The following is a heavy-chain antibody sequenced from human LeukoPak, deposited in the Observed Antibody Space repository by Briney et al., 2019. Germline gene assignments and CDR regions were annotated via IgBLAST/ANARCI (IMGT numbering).Heavy chain of an antibody. Sequence: RGASVKVSCKASGFVFTSYGFTWVRQAPGQGLEWMGWISANDGKTHYSEKHQGRVTMSTDTVTSTAYMELRSLRPDDTAVYYCARELHVERDDYWGQGTLVTVSS. CDR1: GFVFTSYG. J-gene: IGHJ4*02. CDR2: ISANDGKT. D-gene: IGHD1-1*01. CDR3: ARELHVERDDY. V-gene: IGHV1-18*01.